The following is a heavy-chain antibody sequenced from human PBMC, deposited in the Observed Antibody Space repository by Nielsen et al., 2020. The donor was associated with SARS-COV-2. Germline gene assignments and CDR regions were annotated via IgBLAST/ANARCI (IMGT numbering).Heavy chain of an antibody. J-gene: IGHJ3*02. D-gene: IGHD6-19*01. CDR3: ARESVTGTDAFDI. CDR1: GFTVSSNY. CDR2: IYSGGST. V-gene: IGHV3-66*01. Sequence: GESLKISCAASGFTVSSNYMSWVRQAPGKGLEWVSVIYSGGSTYYADSVKGRFTISRDNSKNTLYLQMNSPRAEDTAVYYCARESVTGTDAFDIWGQGTVVTVSS.